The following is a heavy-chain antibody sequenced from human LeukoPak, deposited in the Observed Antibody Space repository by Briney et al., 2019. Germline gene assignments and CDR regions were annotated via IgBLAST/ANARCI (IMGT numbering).Heavy chain of an antibody. CDR1: VVTSTSYS. J-gene: IGHJ4*02. CDR2: ISSSSSYI. CDR3: AIDHRYDYVWGSYRDYYFDY. D-gene: IGHD3-16*02. V-gene: IGHV3-21*01. Sequence: PGGYLSLSCAASVVTSTSYSMNWVRQAPGKGQEWVSSISSSSSYIYYADSVKGRFTISRDNAKNSLYLQMNSLRAEDTAVYYCAIDHRYDYVWGSYRDYYFDYWGQGTLVTVSS.